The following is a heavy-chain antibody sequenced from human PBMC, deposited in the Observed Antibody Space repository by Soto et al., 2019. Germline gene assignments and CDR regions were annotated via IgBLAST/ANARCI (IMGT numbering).Heavy chain of an antibody. J-gene: IGHJ5*02. CDR1: GGTFSSYA. D-gene: IGHD6-13*01. CDR2: IIPIFGTA. V-gene: IGHV1-69*01. CDR3: ARGRGADSSSWYHWFDP. Sequence: QVQLVQSGAEVKKPGSSVKVSCKASGGTFSSYAISWVRQAPGQGLEWMGGIIPIFGTANYAQKFQGRVTITADESTSTAYMELSSLRPEATAVYYCARGRGADSSSWYHWFDPWGQGTLVTVSS.